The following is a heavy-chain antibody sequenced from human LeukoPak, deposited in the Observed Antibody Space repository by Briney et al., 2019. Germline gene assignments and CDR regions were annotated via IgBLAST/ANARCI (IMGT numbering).Heavy chain of an antibody. J-gene: IGHJ6*03. CDR1: GYTFTSYG. CDR2: ISANNGDT. D-gene: IGHD1-7*01. CDR3: ARGTIDYYYYMDV. Sequence: ASVKVSGKASGYTFTSYGISWVRQAPGQGLEWMGWISANNGDTNYAQKLQGRVTMTTDTSTSTAYMEVRSLRSDDSAVYYCARGTIDYYYYMDVWGNGTTVTVSS. V-gene: IGHV1-18*01.